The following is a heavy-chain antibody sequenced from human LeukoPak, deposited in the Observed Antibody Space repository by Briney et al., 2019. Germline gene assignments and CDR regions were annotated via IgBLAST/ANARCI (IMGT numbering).Heavy chain of an antibody. CDR3: AKDSGYCDDVSCYFDC. V-gene: IGHV3-23*01. CDR2: ISGGGGRT. J-gene: IGHJ4*02. CDR1: GFTFSSYA. Sequence: GGSLRLSCAASGFTFSSYAMSWVRQAPGKGLEWVSVISGGGGRTYYADSVKGRFTISRDNSKNTLYLQMNSLRAEDTAVYYCAKDSGYCDDVSCYFDCWGQGTLVTVSS. D-gene: IGHD2-15*01.